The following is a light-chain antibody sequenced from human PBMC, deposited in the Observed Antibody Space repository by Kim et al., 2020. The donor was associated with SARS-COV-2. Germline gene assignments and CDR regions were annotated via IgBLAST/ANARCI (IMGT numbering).Light chain of an antibody. CDR3: SSYTTGTTWV. CDR1: NIDIGGYKS. Sequence: GQSITISCTVTNIDIGGYKSASWYQHSPGNAPKLNIYDVSYRASGVSNRFSGSKSGNTASLTITGLQTEDEGDYYCSSYTTGTTWVFGGGTQLTVL. CDR2: DVS. V-gene: IGLV2-14*03. J-gene: IGLJ3*02.